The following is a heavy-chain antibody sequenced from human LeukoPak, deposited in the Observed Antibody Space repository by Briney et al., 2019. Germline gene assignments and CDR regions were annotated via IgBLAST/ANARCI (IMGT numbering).Heavy chain of an antibody. V-gene: IGHV4-38-2*02. CDR2: IYYSGST. Sequence: PSETLSLTCTVSGYSINSGYYWGWIRQPPGKGLEWIGSIYYSGSTYYNPSLKSRVTISVDTSKNQFSLKLSSVTAADTAVYYCARHLRYYYGSGSSLNYMDVWGKGTTVTISS. D-gene: IGHD3-10*01. CDR3: ARHLRYYYGSGSSLNYMDV. CDR1: GYSINSGYY. J-gene: IGHJ6*03.